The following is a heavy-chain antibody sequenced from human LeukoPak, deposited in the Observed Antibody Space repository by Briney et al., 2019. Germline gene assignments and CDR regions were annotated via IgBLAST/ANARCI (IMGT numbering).Heavy chain of an antibody. CDR3: AREDGSGSWEPNWFDP. D-gene: IGHD3-10*01. V-gene: IGHV4-61*01. CDR1: GGSVSSGSYY. J-gene: IGHJ5*02. CDR2: IYYSGST. Sequence: TSETLSLTCTVSGGSVSSGSYYWSWIRQPPGKGLEWIGYIYYSGSTNYNPSLKSRVTISVDTSKNQFSLKLSSVTAADTAVYYCAREDGSGSWEPNWFDPWGQGTLVTVSS.